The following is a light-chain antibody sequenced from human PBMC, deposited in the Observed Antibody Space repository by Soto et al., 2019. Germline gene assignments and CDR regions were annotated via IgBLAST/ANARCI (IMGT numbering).Light chain of an antibody. Sequence: DIQMTQSPSTLSASVGDRXTXXXRASQSISSWLAWYQQKPGKAPKLLIYKASTLESGVPSRFSGSGSGTEFTLTISSLQPDDFATYYCQQSFTFGPGTKVDIK. V-gene: IGKV1-5*03. CDR1: QSISSW. CDR2: KAS. J-gene: IGKJ3*01. CDR3: QQSFT.